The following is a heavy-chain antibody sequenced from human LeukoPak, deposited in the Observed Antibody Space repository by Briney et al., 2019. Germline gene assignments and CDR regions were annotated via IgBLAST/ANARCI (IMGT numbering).Heavy chain of an antibody. Sequence: GGSLRLSCAASGFTFSSYVMSWVRQAPGKGLEWVALISNDGFKKYYPDSVEGRFIISRDNSKNTLFLQMNSLTTEDTAVYYCAPSPNYGSGTSGYWGQGTQVTVSS. V-gene: IGHV3-30*03. D-gene: IGHD3-10*01. J-gene: IGHJ4*02. CDR3: APSPNYGSGTSGY. CDR1: GFTFSSYV. CDR2: ISNDGFKK.